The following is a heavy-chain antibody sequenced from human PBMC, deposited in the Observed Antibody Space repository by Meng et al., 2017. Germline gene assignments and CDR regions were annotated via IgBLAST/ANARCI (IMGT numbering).Heavy chain of an antibody. CDR1: GFTFSSYG. V-gene: IGHV3-33*01. D-gene: IGHD6-13*01. CDR3: ARSIAAAGLFDY. Sequence: GESLKISCAASGFTFSSYGMHWVRQAPGKGLEWVAGIWYDGSNKYYADSVKGRFTISRDNSKNTLYLQMNSLRAEDTAVYYCARSIAAAGLFDYWGQGTLVTVSS. J-gene: IGHJ4*02. CDR2: IWYDGSNK.